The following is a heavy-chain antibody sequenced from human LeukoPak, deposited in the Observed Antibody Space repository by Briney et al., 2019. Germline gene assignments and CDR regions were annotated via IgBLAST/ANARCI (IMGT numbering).Heavy chain of an antibody. CDR2: IYSGGST. Sequence: GGSLRLSCAASGFTVSTNHMSWVRQAPGKGLEWVSVIYSGGSTYYADSVKGRFTISRDNSKNTLYLQMNSLRAEDTAVYYCARGYCSGGSCNWFDPWGQGTLVTVSS. D-gene: IGHD2-15*01. J-gene: IGHJ5*02. V-gene: IGHV3-66*01. CDR3: ARGYCSGGSCNWFDP. CDR1: GFTVSTNH.